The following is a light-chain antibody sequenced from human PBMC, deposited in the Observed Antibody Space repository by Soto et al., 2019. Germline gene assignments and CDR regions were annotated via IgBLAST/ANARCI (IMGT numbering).Light chain of an antibody. V-gene: IGKV3-15*01. CDR3: QQYNEWPRT. CDR1: QSVGTY. J-gene: IGKJ1*01. CDR2: GAS. Sequence: EIVMTQSPATLSVSPGERATLSCRASQSVGTYLAWYQQKPGQAPRILSYGASTRAAGISPRFSGGGSGTEFTLTISSLQSEDFAVYHCQQYNEWPRTFGQGTKVGIK.